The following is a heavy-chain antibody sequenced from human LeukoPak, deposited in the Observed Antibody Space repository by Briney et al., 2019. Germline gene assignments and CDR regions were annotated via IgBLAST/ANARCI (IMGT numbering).Heavy chain of an antibody. Sequence: ASVKVSCKASGGTFSSYAISWVRQAPGQGLEWMGGIIPIFGTANYAQKFQGGVTITADKSTSTAYMELSSLRSEDTAVYYCARGDTHYDSSGYYLGYWGQGALVTVSS. CDR1: GGTFSSYA. D-gene: IGHD3-22*01. J-gene: IGHJ4*02. V-gene: IGHV1-69*06. CDR2: IIPIFGTA. CDR3: ARGDTHYDSSGYYLGY.